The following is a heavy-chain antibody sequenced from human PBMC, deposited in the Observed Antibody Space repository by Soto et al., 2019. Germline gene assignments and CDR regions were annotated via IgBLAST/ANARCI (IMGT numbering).Heavy chain of an antibody. CDR1: GFNFHTYT. Sequence: DVQLVESGVGLVKPGGSLRLSCAASGFNFHTYTMTWVRQAPGKGLEWVSYISGTSETIFYADSVKGRFTISRDNAKNSLYLQLNSLRDEETAVYYCATGYCRSDNCHFTHWGQGTLVTVSS. J-gene: IGHJ4*02. CDR3: ATGYCRSDNCHFTH. CDR2: ISGTSETI. V-gene: IGHV3-48*02. D-gene: IGHD2-2*03.